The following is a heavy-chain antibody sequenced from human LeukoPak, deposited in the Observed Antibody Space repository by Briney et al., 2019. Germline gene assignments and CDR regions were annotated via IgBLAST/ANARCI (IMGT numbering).Heavy chain of an antibody. J-gene: IGHJ4*02. CDR2: ISGSGGST. D-gene: IGHD2-2*01. Sequence: GGSLRLSCAVSGFTFSSYGMSWVRQAPGKGLEWVSAISGSGGSTYYADSVKGRLTISRDNSKNTLYLQMNSLRAEDTAVYYCAKASDIVVVPAAMGYWGQGTLVTVSS. CDR1: GFTFSSYG. CDR3: AKASDIVVVPAAMGY. V-gene: IGHV3-23*01.